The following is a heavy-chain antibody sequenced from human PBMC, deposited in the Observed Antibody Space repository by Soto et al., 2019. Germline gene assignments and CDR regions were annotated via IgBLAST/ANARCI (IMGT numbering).Heavy chain of an antibody. CDR3: ARGDCSSTCYIGY. J-gene: IGHJ4*02. CDR2: ITSSGGAV. CDR1: GFSFSNYE. Sequence: VQLVESGGGLVQPGGSLRLSCAASGFSFSNYEMNWVRQAPGKGLEWISYITSSGGAVFYADSVKGRFTISRDNAKDSLFLQMNSLRVEDTAAYYCARGDCSSTCYIGYWGQGARVTVSS. D-gene: IGHD2-2*02. V-gene: IGHV3-48*03.